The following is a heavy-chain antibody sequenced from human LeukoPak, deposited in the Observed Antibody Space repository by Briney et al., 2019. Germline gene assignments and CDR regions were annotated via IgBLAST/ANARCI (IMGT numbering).Heavy chain of an antibody. V-gene: IGHV3-66*02. D-gene: IGHD6-19*01. CDR3: ASTQIAVAGIWWFDP. CDR2: IYSGGST. Sequence: GGSLRLSRAASGFTVSSNYMSWVRQAPGKGLEWVSVIYSGGSTYYADSVKGRFTISRDNSKNTLYLQMNSLRAEDTAVYYCASTQIAVAGIWWFDPWGQGTLVTVSS. J-gene: IGHJ5*02. CDR1: GFTVSSNY.